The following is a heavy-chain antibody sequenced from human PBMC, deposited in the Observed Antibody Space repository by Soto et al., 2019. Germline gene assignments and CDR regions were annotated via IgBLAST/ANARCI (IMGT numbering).Heavy chain of an antibody. CDR3: ATGMGGSGSPLGY. CDR1: GYSLTELS. Sequence: ASVKVSCKVSGYSLTELSMHWVRQAPGKGLEWVGGFDPEDGETIYAQKFQGRVTMTEDTSTDTAYMELSSLRSEDTAVYYCATGMGGSGSPLGYWGQGTLVTVSS. J-gene: IGHJ4*02. CDR2: FDPEDGET. V-gene: IGHV1-24*01. D-gene: IGHD3-10*01.